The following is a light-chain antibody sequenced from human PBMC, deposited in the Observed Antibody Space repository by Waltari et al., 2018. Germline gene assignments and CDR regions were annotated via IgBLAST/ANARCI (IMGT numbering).Light chain of an antibody. Sequence: DIQMTQSPSTLSASVGDRVIITCRASQSIENWLAWYQQKPGKAPKLLIYKASSLKSGVPSSFSGSGYGTEFTLTISSLQPDDFATYYCQHYDGWPWTFGQGTKVEIK. CDR2: KAS. V-gene: IGKV1-5*03. J-gene: IGKJ1*01. CDR1: QSIENW. CDR3: QHYDGWPWT.